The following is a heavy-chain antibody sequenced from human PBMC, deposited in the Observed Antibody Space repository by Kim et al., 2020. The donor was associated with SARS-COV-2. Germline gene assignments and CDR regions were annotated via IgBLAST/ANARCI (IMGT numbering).Heavy chain of an antibody. D-gene: IGHD1-26*01. CDR2: LSGSGYSI. J-gene: IGHJ4*02. CDR3: SNRGNYFDN. CDR1: GFTFSSYA. V-gene: IGHV3-23*01. Sequence: GGSLRLSCAASGFTFSSYAMTWVRQAPGKGLEWVSTLSGSGYSIYYADSVKGRFTISRDNSRNTLYLLMNNLRAEDTAVYYCSNRGNYFDNWGQGTLVTV.